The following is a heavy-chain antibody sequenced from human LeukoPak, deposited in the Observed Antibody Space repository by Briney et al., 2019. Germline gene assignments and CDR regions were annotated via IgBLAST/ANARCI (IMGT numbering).Heavy chain of an antibody. D-gene: IGHD6-19*01. CDR3: AKDPYGMAVYYFDY. J-gene: IGHJ4*02. CDR1: GFTFSSYG. Sequence: GGSLRLSCAASGFTFSSYGMCWVRQAPGKGLEWVSAISGSGGSTYYADSVKGRFTISRDNSKNTLYLQMNSLRAEDTAVYYCAKDPYGMAVYYFDYWGQGTLVTVSS. V-gene: IGHV3-23*01. CDR2: ISGSGGST.